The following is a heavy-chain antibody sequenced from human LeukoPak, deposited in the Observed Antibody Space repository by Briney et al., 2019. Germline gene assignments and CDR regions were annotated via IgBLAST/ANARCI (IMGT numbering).Heavy chain of an antibody. CDR2: FDPEDGET. J-gene: IGHJ6*02. V-gene: IGHV1-24*01. D-gene: IGHD1-26*01. Sequence: ASVKVSCKVSGYTLTELSMHWVRQAPGKGLEWMGGFDPEDGETIYAQKFQGRVTMTEDTSTDTAYMELSSLRSEDTAVYYCATGPVVGATTRCYYYGIDVWGQGTTVTVSS. CDR3: ATGPVVGATTRCYYYGIDV. CDR1: GYTLTELS.